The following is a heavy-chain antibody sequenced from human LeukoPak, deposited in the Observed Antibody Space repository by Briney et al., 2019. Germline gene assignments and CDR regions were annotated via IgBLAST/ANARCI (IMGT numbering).Heavy chain of an antibody. Sequence: GGSLRLSCAASGFTFSNYGMHWVRQAPGRGLEWVAVISYDGRNKYYADSVKGRFTISRDNSKNTLYFEMNSLRGEDTAVYYCARVSSSWYYYYGMDVWGQGTTVTVSS. J-gene: IGHJ6*02. CDR2: ISYDGRNK. CDR1: GFTFSNYG. V-gene: IGHV3-30*03. CDR3: ARVSSSWYYYYGMDV. D-gene: IGHD6-13*01.